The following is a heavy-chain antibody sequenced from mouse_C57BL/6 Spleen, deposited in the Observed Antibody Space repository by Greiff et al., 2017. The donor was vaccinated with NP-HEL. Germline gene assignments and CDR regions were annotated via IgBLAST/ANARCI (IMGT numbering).Heavy chain of an antibody. J-gene: IGHJ4*01. V-gene: IGHV1-82*01. CDR2: IYPGDGDT. CDR1: GYAFSSSW. CDR3: ARKGYYAMDY. Sequence: QVQLQQSGPELVKPGASVKISCKASGYAFSSSWMNWVKQRPGKGLEWIGRIYPGDGDTNYNGKFKGKATLTADKSSSPAYMQLSSLPSEDSAVYFCARKGYYAMDYWGQGTSVTVSS.